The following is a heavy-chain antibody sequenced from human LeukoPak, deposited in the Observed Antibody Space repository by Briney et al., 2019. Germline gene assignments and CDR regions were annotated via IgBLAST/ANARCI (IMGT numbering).Heavy chain of an antibody. D-gene: IGHD2-2*02. V-gene: IGHV3-48*01. CDR3: ARRDCSTASCYTNTWFDP. Sequence: QAGGSLRLSCAASGFNFSGYSMNWVRQAPGKGLEWVSYISRSGSPIYYADSVKGRFTISRDNAKNSLFLQMNSLRVEDTAVYYCARRDCSTASCYTNTWFDPWGQGTLVTVSS. CDR1: GFNFSGYS. J-gene: IGHJ5*02. CDR2: ISRSGSPI.